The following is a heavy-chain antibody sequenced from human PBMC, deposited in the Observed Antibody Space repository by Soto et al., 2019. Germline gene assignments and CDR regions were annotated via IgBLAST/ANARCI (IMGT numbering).Heavy chain of an antibody. V-gene: IGHV6-1*01. CDR1: GDRVSSNRAA. CDR2: TYYRSKWYN. J-gene: IGHJ4*02. Sequence: PSQTLSLTCDISGDRVSSNRAAWNWIRQSPSRGLEWLGRTYYRSKWYNEYAVSVKSRIIVKPDTSKNQFSLQLSSVTPEDTAVYYRARAPGYFEYWGQGTLVTVSS. CDR3: ARAPGYFEY.